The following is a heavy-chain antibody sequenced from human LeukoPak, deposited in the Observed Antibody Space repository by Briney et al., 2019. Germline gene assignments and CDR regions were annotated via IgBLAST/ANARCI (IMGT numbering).Heavy chain of an antibody. D-gene: IGHD6-13*01. CDR3: ATSLNVATAGYF. CDR1: GFTFNSYW. Sequence: GGSLRLPCAASGFTFNSYWMSWVRQAPGKGLEWVANVQQEGSEKYYLDSVKGRFTISRDNAKNSVYLQMNSLRAEDTATYYCATSLNVATAGYFWGQGTVVTVSS. J-gene: IGHJ4*02. CDR2: VQQEGSEK. V-gene: IGHV3-7*01.